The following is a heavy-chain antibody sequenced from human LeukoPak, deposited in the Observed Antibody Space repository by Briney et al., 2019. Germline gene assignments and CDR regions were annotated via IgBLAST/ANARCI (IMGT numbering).Heavy chain of an antibody. CDR2: IIPIFGTA. V-gene: IGHV1-69*05. D-gene: IGHD2-8*01. Sequence: SVKVSCKASGGIFSSYAISWVRQAPGQGLEWMGGIIPIFGTANYAQKFQGRVTITTDESTSTAHMELSSLRSEDTAVYYCARGELYLSPYYYYYMGVWGKGTTVTVSS. J-gene: IGHJ6*03. CDR1: GGIFSSYA. CDR3: ARGELYLSPYYYYYMGV.